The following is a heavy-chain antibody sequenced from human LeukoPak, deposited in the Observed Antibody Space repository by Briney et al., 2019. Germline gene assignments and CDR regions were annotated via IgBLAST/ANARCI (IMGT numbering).Heavy chain of an antibody. D-gene: IGHD2-15*01. CDR3: ARDLVEAAYFDY. J-gene: IGHJ4*02. CDR2: IYYSGST. CDR1: GGSISSYY. Sequence: SETLSLTCTVPGGSISSYYWSWIRQPPGKGLEWIGYIYYSGSTYYNPSLKSRVTISVDTSKNQFSLKLSSVTAADTAVYYCARDLVEAAYFDYWGQGTLVTVSS. V-gene: IGHV4-59*01.